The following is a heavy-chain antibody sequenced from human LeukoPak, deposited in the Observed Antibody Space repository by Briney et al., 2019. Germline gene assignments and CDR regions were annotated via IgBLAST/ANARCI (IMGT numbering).Heavy chain of an antibody. CDR3: ARGPDTSGYYPFDY. CDR1: AYPFTTYY. V-gene: IGHV1-2*02. D-gene: IGHD3-22*01. Sequence: GASVKVSCKASAYPFTTYYIHWVRQAPGQGLEWVGWINPNSGVANYAQKFQGRVTMTTDTSMNTAYLDLSRLRSDDTAMYFCARGPDTSGYYPFDYWGQGTLVTVSS. J-gene: IGHJ4*02. CDR2: INPNSGVA.